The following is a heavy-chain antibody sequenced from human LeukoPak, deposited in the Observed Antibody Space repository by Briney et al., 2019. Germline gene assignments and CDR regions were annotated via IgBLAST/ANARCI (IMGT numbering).Heavy chain of an antibody. CDR2: ITNGGSTI. CDR3: TRSIGLTGGGVDV. Sequence: GGSLRLSCAASGFTFSDYNMNWVRQAPGKGLEWVSYITNGGSTIHHADSVKGRFTISRDNAKKTLYLQMNSLRAEDTAVYYCTRSIGLTGGGVDVWGQGTTVTVSS. D-gene: IGHD3-9*01. V-gene: IGHV3-11*01. CDR1: GFTFSDYN. J-gene: IGHJ6*02.